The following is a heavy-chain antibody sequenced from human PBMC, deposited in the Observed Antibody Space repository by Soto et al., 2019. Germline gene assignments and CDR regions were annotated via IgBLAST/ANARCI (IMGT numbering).Heavy chain of an antibody. CDR2: IWYDGSNK. V-gene: IGHV3-33*01. J-gene: IGHJ5*02. CDR3: ARDATPIDSSRWYRGIDP. CDR1: GFTFSSYG. D-gene: IGHD6-19*01. Sequence: GGSLRLSCAASGFTFSSYGMHWVRQAPGKGLEWVAVIWYDGSNKYYADSVKGRFTISRDNSKNTLYLQMNSLRAEDTAVYYCARDATPIDSSRWYRGIDPWGQGTLVTVSS.